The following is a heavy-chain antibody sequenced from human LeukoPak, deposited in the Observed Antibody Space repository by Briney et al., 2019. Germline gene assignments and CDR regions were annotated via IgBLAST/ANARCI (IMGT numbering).Heavy chain of an antibody. J-gene: IGHJ6*03. Sequence: ASVKVSCKASGYTFTNYAMHWVRQAPGQRLEWMGWINAGNGNTKYSQEFQGRVTITRDTSASTAYMELSSLRSEDMAVYYCARAVGDYYYYYMDVWGKGTTVTVSS. CDR1: GYTFTNYA. CDR2: INAGNGNT. CDR3: ARAVGDYYYYYMDV. V-gene: IGHV1-3*03. D-gene: IGHD3-16*01.